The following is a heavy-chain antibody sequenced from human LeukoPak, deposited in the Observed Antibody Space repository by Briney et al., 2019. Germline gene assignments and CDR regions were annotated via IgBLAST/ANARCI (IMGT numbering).Heavy chain of an antibody. Sequence: ASVKASCKASGYTFSNYGISWVRQAPGQGLEWMGWISAYNGNTKYAQKFQGRVTLTTDTSTSTAYMELRSLRSDDTAVYYCARGLPPRRNYDSRGYYSYYFDYWGQGTLVTVSS. CDR2: ISAYNGNT. CDR1: GYTFSNYG. J-gene: IGHJ4*02. V-gene: IGHV1-18*01. D-gene: IGHD3-22*01. CDR3: ARGLPPRRNYDSRGYYSYYFDY.